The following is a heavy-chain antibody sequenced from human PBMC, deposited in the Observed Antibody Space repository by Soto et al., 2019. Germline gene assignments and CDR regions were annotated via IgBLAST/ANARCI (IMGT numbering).Heavy chain of an antibody. V-gene: IGHV3-30-3*01. CDR2: ISHDGINK. CDR1: GFTFSSYA. D-gene: IGHD2-2*01. CDR3: GRCTSTSCHLGSDY. Sequence: LRLSCAASGFTFSSYAVNWVRQAPGKGLEWVALISHDGINKYYADSVRGRFTISRDSSTNTLYLQMNSLRAADTAVYYCGRCTSTSCHLGSDYWGQGTLVTVSS. J-gene: IGHJ4*02.